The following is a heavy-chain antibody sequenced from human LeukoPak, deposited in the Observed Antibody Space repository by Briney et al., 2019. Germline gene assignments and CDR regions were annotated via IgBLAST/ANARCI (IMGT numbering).Heavy chain of an antibody. CDR3: ARSKRDYGDFTGDY. CDR2: INPNSGGT. J-gene: IGHJ4*02. CDR1: GYTFTGYY. D-gene: IGHD4-17*01. V-gene: IGHV1-2*02. Sequence: ASVKVSCKASGYTFTGYYMHWVRQAPGQGLEWMGWINPNSGGTNYAQKFQGRVTMTRDTSISTAYMELSRLRSEDTAVYYCARSKRDYGDFTGDYWGQGTLVTVSS.